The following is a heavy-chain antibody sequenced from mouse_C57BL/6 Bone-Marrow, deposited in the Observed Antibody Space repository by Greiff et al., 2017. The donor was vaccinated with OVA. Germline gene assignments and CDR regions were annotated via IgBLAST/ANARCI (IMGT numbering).Heavy chain of an antibody. CDR2: IDPSDSYT. CDR3: AREGAYYYAMDY. Sequence: QVQLQQSGAELVMPGASVKLSCKASGYTFTSYWMHWVKQRPGQGLEWIGEIDPSDSYTNYNQKFKGKSTLTVDKSSSTAYMQLSSLTSEDSAVYHCAREGAYYYAMDYWGQGTSVTVSS. CDR1: GYTFTSYW. J-gene: IGHJ4*01. V-gene: IGHV1-69*01.